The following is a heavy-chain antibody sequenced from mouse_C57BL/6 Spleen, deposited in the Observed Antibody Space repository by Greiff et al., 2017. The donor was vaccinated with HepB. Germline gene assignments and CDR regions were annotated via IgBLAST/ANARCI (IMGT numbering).Heavy chain of an antibody. Sequence: VKLQESGAELVRPGASVTLSCKASGYTFTDYEMHWVKQTPVHGLEWIGAIDPETGGTAYNQKFKGKAILTADKSSSTAYMELRSLTSEDSAVYYCTTGTGYYFDYWGQGTTLTVSS. CDR3: TTGTGYYFDY. CDR1: GYTFTDYE. J-gene: IGHJ2*01. D-gene: IGHD4-1*01. V-gene: IGHV1-15*01. CDR2: IDPETGGT.